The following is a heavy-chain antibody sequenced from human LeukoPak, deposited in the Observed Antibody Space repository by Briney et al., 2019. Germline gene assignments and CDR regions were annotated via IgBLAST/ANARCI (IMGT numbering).Heavy chain of an antibody. J-gene: IGHJ6*02. Sequence: VASVNVSCKASGYTFTGYYMHWVRQAPGQGLAWMGWINPNSGGTNYAQKFQGRVTMTRDTSISTAYMELSRLRSDDTAVYYCARLPYCSSTSCYLAPDDHYYYGMDVWGQGTTVTVSS. CDR3: ARLPYCSSTSCYLAPDDHYYYGMDV. D-gene: IGHD2-2*01. CDR1: GYTFTGYY. CDR2: INPNSGGT. V-gene: IGHV1-2*02.